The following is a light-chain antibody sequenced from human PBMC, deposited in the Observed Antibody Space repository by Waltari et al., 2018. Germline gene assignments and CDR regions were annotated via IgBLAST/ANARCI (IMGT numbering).Light chain of an antibody. J-gene: IGLJ2*01. V-gene: IGLV2-14*01. CDR1: SNELRGYNS. CDR2: DVS. CDR3: SSQSSNDVVL. Sequence: QSALTQPASVSGSPGPSVTIFCAGTSNELRGYNSVSWYQEHPGQAPRVIIYDVSDRPSGVSDRFSGSKSGNTASLTISGLQAEDEADYYCSSQSSNDVVLFGGGTKLTVL.